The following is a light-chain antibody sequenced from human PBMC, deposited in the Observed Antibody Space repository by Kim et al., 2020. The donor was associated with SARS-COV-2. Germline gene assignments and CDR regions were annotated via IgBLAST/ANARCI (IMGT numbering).Light chain of an antibody. V-gene: IGKV4-1*01. Sequence: DIVMTQSLDSLAVSLGGRSTINCKSSQSVLYNSNNKNYLAWYQQKPGQPPKLVIYWASTRVSRVPDRFSGSGSGTDFTLTISSLQAVDVAVYYCQQYYTSWTFGQGTKVDIK. CDR1: QSVLYNSNNKNY. J-gene: IGKJ1*01. CDR3: QQYYTSWT. CDR2: WAS.